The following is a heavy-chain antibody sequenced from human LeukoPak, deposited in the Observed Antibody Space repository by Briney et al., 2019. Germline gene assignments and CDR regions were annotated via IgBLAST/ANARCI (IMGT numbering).Heavy chain of an antibody. CDR3: ARVGRDGYVLRY. Sequence: PSETLSLTCTVSGGSISSYYWSWIRQPPGKGLEWIGYIYYSGSTNYNPSLKSRVTISVDTSKNQFSLKLSSVTAADTAVYYCARVGRDGYVLRYWGQGTLVTVSS. V-gene: IGHV4-59*01. D-gene: IGHD5-24*01. CDR1: GGSISSYY. J-gene: IGHJ4*02. CDR2: IYYSGST.